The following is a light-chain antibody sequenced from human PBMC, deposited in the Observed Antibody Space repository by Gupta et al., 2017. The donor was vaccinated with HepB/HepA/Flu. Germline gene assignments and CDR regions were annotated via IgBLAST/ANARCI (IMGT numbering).Light chain of an antibody. CDR1: QSVSGN. CDR2: GAS. V-gene: IGKV3-15*01. J-gene: IGKJ2*01. CDR3: QQYKYWYT. Sequence: EIVMTQSPATLSVSPGERATLSCRASQSVSGNLAWYQQKPGQAPRLLIYGASTRATGIPARFSGSGSGTEFTLTISSLQSEDFAVYYCQQYKYWYTFGQGTKLEIK.